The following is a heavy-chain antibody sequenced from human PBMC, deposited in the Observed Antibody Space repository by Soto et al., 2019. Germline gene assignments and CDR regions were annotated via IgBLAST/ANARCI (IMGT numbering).Heavy chain of an antibody. V-gene: IGHV3-11*06. Sequence: GGSLRLSCAASGLTFSDYYMSWIRQAPGKGLEWVSYISSSSSYTNYADSVKGRFTISRDNAKNSLYLQMNSLRAEDTAVYYCARGPVAYWFDPWGQGTLVTVSS. J-gene: IGHJ5*02. D-gene: IGHD2-15*01. CDR2: ISSSSSYT. CDR1: GLTFSDYY. CDR3: ARGPVAYWFDP.